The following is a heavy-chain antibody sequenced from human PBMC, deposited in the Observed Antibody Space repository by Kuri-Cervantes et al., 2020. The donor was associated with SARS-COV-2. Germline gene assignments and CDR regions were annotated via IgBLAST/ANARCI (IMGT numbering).Heavy chain of an antibody. Sequence: GGSLRLSCAASGFTFSDYYMSWIRQAPGKGLEWVSYISSSGSTIYYADSVKGRFTISRDDAKNSLYLQIDSLRAEDTAVYFCARVAGEGPIYYYYMDVWGKGTTVTVS. CDR1: GFTFSDYY. J-gene: IGHJ6*03. D-gene: IGHD2-21*01. CDR2: ISSSGSTI. CDR3: ARVAGEGPIYYYYMDV. V-gene: IGHV3-11*04.